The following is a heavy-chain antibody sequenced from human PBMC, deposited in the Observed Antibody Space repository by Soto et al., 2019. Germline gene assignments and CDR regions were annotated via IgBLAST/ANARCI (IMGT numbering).Heavy chain of an antibody. Sequence: EVQLLESGGGLVQPGGSLRVSCVASGFTFSTFDMSWARQAPGKGLEWVSGISASGGSTYYADSVKGRFSISRDNSKNTQYLQINSVRAEHTAVYHCAKGFYDSNYALNYWGQGSLVSVSS. J-gene: IGHJ4*02. CDR3: AKGFYDSNYALNY. V-gene: IGHV3-23*01. D-gene: IGHD3-22*01. CDR2: ISASGGST. CDR1: GFTFSTFD.